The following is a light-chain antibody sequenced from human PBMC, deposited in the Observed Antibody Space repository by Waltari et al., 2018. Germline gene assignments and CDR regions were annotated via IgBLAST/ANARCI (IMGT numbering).Light chain of an antibody. J-gene: IGKJ3*01. CDR2: WAS. V-gene: IGKV4-1*01. Sequence: DIVMTQSPDSLAVSLGETATINCTSSQSVLYSSNNKNYLAWFQQRPGQPPNLLIYWASTRESGVPDRFSGSGSGTEFTLTISSLQAEDVAVYYCQQYYRSPVTFGPGTKVEIK. CDR3: QQYYRSPVT. CDR1: QSVLYSSNNKNY.